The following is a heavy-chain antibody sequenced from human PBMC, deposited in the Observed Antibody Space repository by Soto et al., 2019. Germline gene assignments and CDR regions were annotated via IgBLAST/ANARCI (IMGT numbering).Heavy chain of an antibody. V-gene: IGHV1-69*13. D-gene: IGHD2-15*01. CDR2: IIHIFGTA. CDR1: GGTFSSYA. J-gene: IGHJ5*02. Sequence: RASVKVSCKASGGTFSSYAISWVRQAPGQGLEWMGGIIHIFGTANYAQKFQGRVKITAAESTSTDYMELSSLRSEDTAVYYCARKRDIVSPNWFDPWGQGTLVTVSS. CDR3: ARKRDIVSPNWFDP.